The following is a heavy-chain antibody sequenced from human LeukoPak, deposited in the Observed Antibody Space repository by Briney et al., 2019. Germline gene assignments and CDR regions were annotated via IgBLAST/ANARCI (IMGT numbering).Heavy chain of an antibody. CDR1: GYTFTGYY. J-gene: IGHJ5*02. D-gene: IGHD3-16*01. CDR2: INPNSGAT. CDR3: AKEGDGVDP. Sequence: ASVKVSCKASGYTFTGYYMHWVRQAPGQGLEWMGWINPNSGATNYAQNFRGRVTMTRDTSINTAYVELSRLTSDDTAFYYCAKEGDGVDPWGQGTLVTVSS. V-gene: IGHV1-2*02.